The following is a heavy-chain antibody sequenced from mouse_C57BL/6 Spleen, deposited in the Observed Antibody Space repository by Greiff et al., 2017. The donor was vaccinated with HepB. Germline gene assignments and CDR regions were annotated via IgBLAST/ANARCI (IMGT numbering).Heavy chain of an antibody. Sequence: EVKLMESGGGLVKPGGSLKLSCAASGFTFSDYGMHWVRQAPEKGLEWVAYISSGSSTIYYADTVKGRFTISRDNAKNTLFLQMTSLRSEDTAMYYCAKAGTGTGLFDYWGQGTTLTVSS. V-gene: IGHV5-17*01. CDR1: GFTFSDYG. CDR2: ISSGSSTI. J-gene: IGHJ2*01. D-gene: IGHD4-1*01. CDR3: AKAGTGTGLFDY.